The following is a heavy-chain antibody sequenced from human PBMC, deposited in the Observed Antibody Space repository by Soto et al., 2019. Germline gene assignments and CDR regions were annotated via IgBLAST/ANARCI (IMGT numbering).Heavy chain of an antibody. CDR1: GGTFSSYA. D-gene: IGHD1-26*01. CDR3: AREMPRKDWEGCWFDP. Sequence: QVQLVQSGAEVKKPGSSVKVSCKASGGTFSSYAISWVRQTPGQGLEWMGGIIPIFGTANYAQKFQGRVTITADESTSTAYMELSSLRSEDTAVYYCAREMPRKDWEGCWFDPWGQGTLVTVSS. CDR2: IIPIFGTA. V-gene: IGHV1-69*01. J-gene: IGHJ5*02.